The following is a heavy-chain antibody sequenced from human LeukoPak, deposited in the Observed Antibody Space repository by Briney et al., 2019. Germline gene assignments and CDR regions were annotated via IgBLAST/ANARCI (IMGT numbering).Heavy chain of an antibody. CDR2: INGDGSRT. D-gene: IGHD5-18*01. J-gene: IGHJ3*02. Sequence: GGSLRLSCAASGFTFSSYWMHWVRQAPGKGLVSVSRINGDGSRTTYADSVKGRFTISRDNAKNTLDLQMNSLRAEDTAVYYCARGAWIQLWFDAFDIWGQGTMVTVSS. V-gene: IGHV3-74*01. CDR1: GFTFSSYW. CDR3: ARGAWIQLWFDAFDI.